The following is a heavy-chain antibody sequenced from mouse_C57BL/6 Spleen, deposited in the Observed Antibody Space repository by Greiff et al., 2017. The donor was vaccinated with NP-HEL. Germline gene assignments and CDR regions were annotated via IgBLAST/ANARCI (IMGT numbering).Heavy chain of an antibody. CDR1: GFTFSNYW. J-gene: IGHJ4*01. V-gene: IGHV6-3*01. CDR3: TGFDYDLDYAMDY. D-gene: IGHD2-4*01. CDR2: IRLKSDNYAT. Sequence: EVKLQESGGGLVQPGGSMKLSCVASGFTFSNYWMNWVRQSPEKGLEWVAQIRLKSDNYATHYAESVKGRFTISRDDSKSSVYLQMNNLRAEDTGIYYCTGFDYDLDYAMDYWGQGTSVTVSS.